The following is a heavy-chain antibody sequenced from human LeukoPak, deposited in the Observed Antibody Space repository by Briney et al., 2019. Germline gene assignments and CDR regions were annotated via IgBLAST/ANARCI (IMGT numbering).Heavy chain of an antibody. CDR2: TIPIFGTA. V-gene: IGHV1-69*05. CDR3: ARSSHDYVWGTPRAFDI. D-gene: IGHD3-16*01. J-gene: IGHJ3*02. CDR1: GGTFSSYA. Sequence: GASVKVSCKASGGTFSSYAISWVRQAPGQGLEWMGGTIPIFGTANYAQEFQGRVTITTDESTSTAYMELSSLRSEDTAVYYCARSSHDYVWGTPRAFDIWGQGTMVTVSS.